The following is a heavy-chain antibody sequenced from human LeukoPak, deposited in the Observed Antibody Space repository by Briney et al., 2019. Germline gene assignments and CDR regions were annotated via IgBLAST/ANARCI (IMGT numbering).Heavy chain of an antibody. CDR2: IKSKANSYAT. CDR1: GFTFSDSA. J-gene: IGHJ6*02. D-gene: IGHD4-11*01. CDR3: TTYSNSHYYYGMDV. Sequence: GGSLRLSCAASGFTFSDSAMHWVRQASGKGLEWVGRIKSKANSYATGYAASVKGRFTISRDDSENTAYLQMNSLKTEDTAVYYCTTYSNSHYYYGMDVWGQGTTVTVSS. V-gene: IGHV3-73*01.